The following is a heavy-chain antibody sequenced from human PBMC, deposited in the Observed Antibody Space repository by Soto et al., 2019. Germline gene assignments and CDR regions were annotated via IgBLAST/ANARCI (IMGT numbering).Heavy chain of an antibody. V-gene: IGHV1-8*01. Sequence: QVQLVQSGAEVKKPGASVKVSCKASGYTFTSYDINWVRQATGQGLEWMGWMNPNSGNTGYAQKFQGSVTMTRNTSISTAYMELSSLRSEHTAVYYCARGQLVEVVVAATPRGMDVWGQGTTVTVSS. J-gene: IGHJ6*02. CDR1: GYTFTSYD. CDR2: MNPNSGNT. CDR3: ARGQLVEVVVAATPRGMDV. D-gene: IGHD2-15*01.